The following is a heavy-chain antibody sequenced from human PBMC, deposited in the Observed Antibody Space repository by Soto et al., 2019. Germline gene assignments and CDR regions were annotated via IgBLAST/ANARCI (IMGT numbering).Heavy chain of an antibody. J-gene: IGHJ6*02. Sequence: PGGSLRLSCAASGFTFSSYAMSWVRQAPGKGLEWVSAISSSGGSTYYADSVKGRFTISRDNAKNSLYLQMNSLRDEDTAVYYCARAQYSSSWYGAYYYGMDVWGQGTTVTVS. V-gene: IGHV3-23*01. CDR2: ISSSGGST. D-gene: IGHD6-13*01. CDR3: ARAQYSSSWYGAYYYGMDV. CDR1: GFTFSSYA.